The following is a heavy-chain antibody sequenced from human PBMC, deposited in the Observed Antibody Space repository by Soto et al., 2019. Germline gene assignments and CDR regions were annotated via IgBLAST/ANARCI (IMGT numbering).Heavy chain of an antibody. V-gene: IGHV4-39*01. CDR1: GDSINSRSYY. Sequence: SETLSLTCTVTGDSINSRSYYWGWIRQPPGKGLEWIGSIYYSGRTYNKPSLRSRVSMSIDTSKDQFSLKMKSVTAADKALYSCARQRTSVVTQDYFDVWAPGYLAT. D-gene: IGHD2-21*02. CDR2: IYYSGRT. J-gene: IGHJ4*02. CDR3: ARQRTSVVTQDYFDV.